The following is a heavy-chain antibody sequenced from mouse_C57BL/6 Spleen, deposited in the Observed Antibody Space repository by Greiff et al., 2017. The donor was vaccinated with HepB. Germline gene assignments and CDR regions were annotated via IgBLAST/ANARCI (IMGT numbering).Heavy chain of an antibody. CDR2: IDPETGGT. CDR1: GYTFTDYE. D-gene: IGHD2-13*01. Sequence: QVQLQQSGAELVRPGASVTLSCKASGYTFTDYEMHWVKQTPVHGLEWIGAIDPETGGTAYNQKFKGKAILTADKSSSTAYMELRSLTSEDAAVYYCTREGVTIGFAYWGQRTLVTVSA. CDR3: TREGVTIGFAY. V-gene: IGHV1-15*01. J-gene: IGHJ3*01.